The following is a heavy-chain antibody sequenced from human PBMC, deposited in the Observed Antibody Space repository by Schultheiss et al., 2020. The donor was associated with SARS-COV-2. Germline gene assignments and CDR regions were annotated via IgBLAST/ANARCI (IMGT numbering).Heavy chain of an antibody. CDR3: AKLGYGMDV. CDR2: ISYDGSNK. J-gene: IGHJ6*02. V-gene: IGHV3-30*18. Sequence: GGSLRLSCAASGFTFSRSVMSWVRQAPGKGLEWVAVISYDGSNKYYADSVKGRFTISRDNSKNTLYLQMNSLRAEDTAVYYCAKLGYGMDVWGQGTTVTVSS. D-gene: IGHD7-27*01. CDR1: GFTFSRSV.